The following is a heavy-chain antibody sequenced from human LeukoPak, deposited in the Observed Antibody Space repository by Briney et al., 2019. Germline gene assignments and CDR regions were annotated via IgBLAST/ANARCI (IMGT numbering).Heavy chain of an antibody. Sequence: PGGSLRLSCAASGFTFSSYSMNWVRQAPGKGLGWVSYISSSSSTIYYADSVKGRFTISRDNAKNSLYLQMNSLRAEDTAVYYCARDWGTPAGHKYSSSWYSDYWGQGTLVTVSS. J-gene: IGHJ4*02. D-gene: IGHD6-13*01. CDR2: ISSSSSTI. CDR3: ARDWGTPAGHKYSSSWYSDY. CDR1: GFTFSSYS. V-gene: IGHV3-48*01.